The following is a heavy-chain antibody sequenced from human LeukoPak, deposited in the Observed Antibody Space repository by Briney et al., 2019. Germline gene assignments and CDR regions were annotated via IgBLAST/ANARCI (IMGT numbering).Heavy chain of an antibody. J-gene: IGHJ6*02. CDR2: ISSSSSSI. V-gene: IGHV3-21*01. Sequence: GGSLRLSCAASGFTFSSYSMNWVRQAPGKGLEWVSSISSSSSSIYYADSVKGRFTISRDNAQNSVFLQMNSLRAEDTAVYYCTRDGQYYGMDVWGRGTPVTVSS. CDR1: GFTFSSYS. CDR3: TRDGQYYGMDV.